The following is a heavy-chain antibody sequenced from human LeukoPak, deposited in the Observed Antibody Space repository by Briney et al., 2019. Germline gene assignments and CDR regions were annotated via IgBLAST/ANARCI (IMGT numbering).Heavy chain of an antibody. CDR2: IDSDGYST. V-gene: IGHV3-74*01. J-gene: IGHJ4*02. CDR1: RFTFNTYW. Sequence: GGSLRLSCAASRFTFNTYWMHWVRQAPGKGLVWVSRIDSDGYSTAYADSVKGRFIISRDNSKNTLYLRMNSLRAEDTAVYYCARAWRLYGDSSGYDYWGQGTLVTVSS. D-gene: IGHD3-22*01. CDR3: ARAWRLYGDSSGYDY.